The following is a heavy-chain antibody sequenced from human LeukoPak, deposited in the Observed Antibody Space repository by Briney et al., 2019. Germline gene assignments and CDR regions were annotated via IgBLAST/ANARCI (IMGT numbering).Heavy chain of an antibody. CDR3: TTAPYGDFDY. V-gene: IGHV3-15*01. J-gene: IGHJ4*02. CDR1: GSIFSYYE. Sequence: GGSLRLSCVASGSIFSYYEMNWVRQAPGKGLEWVGRIKSKTDGGTTDYAAPVKGRFTISRDDSKNTLYLQMNSLKTEDTAVYYCTTAPYGDFDYWGQGTLVTVSS. CDR2: IKSKTDGGTT. D-gene: IGHD4-17*01.